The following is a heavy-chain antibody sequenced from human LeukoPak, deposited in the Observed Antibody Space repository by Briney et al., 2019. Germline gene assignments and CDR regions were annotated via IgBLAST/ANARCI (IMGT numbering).Heavy chain of an antibody. V-gene: IGHV6-1*01. D-gene: IGHD2-8*01. J-gene: IGHJ4*02. CDR2: TYYRSKWYN. Sequence: SQTLSLTCVISGDSFSSNSVAWNWIRQSPSRGLEWLGNTYYRSKWYNDYAASVISRITINPDTSKNQFSLQLNSVTPEDTAVYYCARGVSYSFDYWGQGTLVTVSS. CDR1: GDSFSSNSVA. CDR3: ARGVSYSFDY.